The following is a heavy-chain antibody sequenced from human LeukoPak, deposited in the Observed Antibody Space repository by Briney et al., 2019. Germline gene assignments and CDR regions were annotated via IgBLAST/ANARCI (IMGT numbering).Heavy chain of an antibody. CDR2: ISGSGGST. J-gene: IGHJ4*02. CDR3: AKDRSPGITTFDY. CDR1: GFTFSSYA. D-gene: IGHD1-14*01. Sequence: GGSLGLSCAASGFTFSSYAMSWVRQAPGKGLEWVSAISGSGGSTYYADSVKGRFTISRDNSKNTLYLQMNSLRAEDTAVYYCAKDRSPGITTFDYWGQGTLVTVSS. V-gene: IGHV3-23*01.